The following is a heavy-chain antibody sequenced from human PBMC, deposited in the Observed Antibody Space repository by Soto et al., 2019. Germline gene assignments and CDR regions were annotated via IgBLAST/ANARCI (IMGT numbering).Heavy chain of an antibody. J-gene: IGHJ6*02. CDR1: GDSVSSNRAA. D-gene: IGHD3-22*01. CDR2: TYYRSKWYN. CDR3: ARAGYYDSSGQSYGMDV. V-gene: IGHV6-1*01. Sequence: SQTLSLTCVISGDSVSSNRAAWNWIRQSPSRGLEWLGRTYYRSKWYNDYAVSVKSRITINPDTSKNQFSLHLNSVTPEDTAVYYCARAGYYDSSGQSYGMDVWGQGTTVTVSS.